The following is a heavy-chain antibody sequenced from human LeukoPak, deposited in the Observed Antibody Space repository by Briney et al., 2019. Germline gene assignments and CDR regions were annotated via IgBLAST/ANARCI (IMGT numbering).Heavy chain of an antibody. Sequence: GGSLRLSCAASGFTFSSYAMSWVRQAPGKGLEWVSAISISGENTYYADSVKGRFTISRDTSRNTLYLQMHSLRAEDTAVYYCARLISTSSSRFSNYWGQGTLVTVSS. D-gene: IGHD6-6*01. V-gene: IGHV3-23*01. CDR1: GFTFSSYA. CDR3: ARLISTSSSRFSNY. CDR2: ISISGENT. J-gene: IGHJ4*02.